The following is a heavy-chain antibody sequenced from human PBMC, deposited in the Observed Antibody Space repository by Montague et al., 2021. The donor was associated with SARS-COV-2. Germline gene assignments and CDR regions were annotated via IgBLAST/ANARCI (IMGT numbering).Heavy chain of an antibody. CDR2: IGSGGNT. V-gene: IGHV3-23*01. J-gene: IGHJ3*02. Sequence: SLRLSCAASKFTFNTYAMTWVRQAPGKGLEWVSCIGSGGNTFFAYSVQGRFTISRDFSTNTVFLQMNRLRADDTAMYFCASYGVKSPGAFDIWGQGTLVTVSS. CDR3: ASYGVKSPGAFDI. CDR1: KFTFNTYA. D-gene: IGHD4-17*01.